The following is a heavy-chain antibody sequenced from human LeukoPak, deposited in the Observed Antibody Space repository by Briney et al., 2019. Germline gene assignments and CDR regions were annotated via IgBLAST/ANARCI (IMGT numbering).Heavy chain of an antibody. CDR3: ARGGQQLVIGDKGY. CDR1: GGSISSYY. J-gene: IGHJ4*02. D-gene: IGHD6-13*01. CDR2: IYYSGST. V-gene: IGHV4-59*08. Sequence: SETLSLTCTVSGGSISSYYWSWIRQPPGKGLEWIGYIYYSGSTNYNPSLKSRVTISVDTSKNQFSLKLSSVTAAGTAVYYCARGGQQLVIGDKGYWGQGTLVTVSS.